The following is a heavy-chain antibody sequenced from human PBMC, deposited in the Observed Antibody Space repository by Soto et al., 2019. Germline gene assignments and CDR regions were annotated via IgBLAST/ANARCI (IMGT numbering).Heavy chain of an antibody. CDR1: GFTFSSYG. CDR3: ARDSASSSGWPPEY. D-gene: IGHD6-19*01. J-gene: IGHJ4*02. CDR2: ISNDGSNK. Sequence: QVQRVESGGDVVQPGRSLRLSCVVSGFTFSSYGMHWVRQAPGKGLEWVAVISNDGSNKNYVDSVKGRFTISRDNSKNTLYMQMNSLRAEDTAVYYCARDSASSSGWPPEYWGQGTLVTVSS. V-gene: IGHV3-30*03.